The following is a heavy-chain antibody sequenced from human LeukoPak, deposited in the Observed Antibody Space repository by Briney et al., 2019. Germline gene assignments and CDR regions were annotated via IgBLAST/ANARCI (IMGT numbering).Heavy chain of an antibody. CDR2: ISYDGSNK. D-gene: IGHD1-26*01. CDR3: AKDGGSYYHLPTYYFDY. CDR1: GFTFSSYS. Sequence: PGGSLRLSCAASGFTFSSYSMNWVRQAPGKGLEWVAVISYDGSNKYYADSVKGRFTISRDNSKNTLYLQMNSLRAEDTAVYYCAKDGGSYYHLPTYYFDYWGQGTLVTVSS. V-gene: IGHV3-30*18. J-gene: IGHJ4*02.